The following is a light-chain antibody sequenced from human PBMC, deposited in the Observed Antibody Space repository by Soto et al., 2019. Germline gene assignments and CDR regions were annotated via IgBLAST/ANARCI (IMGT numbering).Light chain of an antibody. J-gene: IGLJ2*01. CDR2: ENN. CDR3: GTWDSL. CDR1: SSNIGNNY. V-gene: IGLV1-51*02. Sequence: QSVLTQPPSVSAAPGQKVTISCSGSSSNIGNNYVSWYQQLPGTAPKLLIYENNKRPSGIPDRFSGSKSGTSATLGITGLQTGDEADYYCGTWDSLFGGGTKVTV.